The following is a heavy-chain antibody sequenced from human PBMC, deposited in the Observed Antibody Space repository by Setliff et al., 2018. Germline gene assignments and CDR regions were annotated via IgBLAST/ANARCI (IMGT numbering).Heavy chain of an antibody. J-gene: IGHJ3*02. Sequence: GGSLRLSCAASGFAFTNYTMVWVRQAPGKGLEWVANIKQDGSEQYYVDSVKGRFTISRDNANNSLYLQMNSLRAEDTAVYYCASRPGGYDSSGSDAFDIWGQGTMVTVSS. D-gene: IGHD3-22*01. CDR3: ASRPGGYDSSGSDAFDI. CDR1: GFAFTNYT. CDR2: IKQDGSEQ. V-gene: IGHV3-7*03.